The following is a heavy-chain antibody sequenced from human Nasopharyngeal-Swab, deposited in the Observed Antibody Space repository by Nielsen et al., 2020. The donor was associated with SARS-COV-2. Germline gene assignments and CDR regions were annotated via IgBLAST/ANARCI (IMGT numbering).Heavy chain of an antibody. V-gene: IGHV3-74*01. CDR2: INGDGSSL. D-gene: IGHD1-7*01. CDR3: ARAELLLFGTTHAFDI. Sequence: GGSLRLSCAASGFTFSNYRMHWVRQAPGKGLVWVSRINGDGSSLNYADFVKGRFTISTDNAKSTLYLEMNSLRAEDTAVYYCARAELLLFGTTHAFDIWGQGTMVTVSS. CDR1: GFTFSNYR. J-gene: IGHJ3*02.